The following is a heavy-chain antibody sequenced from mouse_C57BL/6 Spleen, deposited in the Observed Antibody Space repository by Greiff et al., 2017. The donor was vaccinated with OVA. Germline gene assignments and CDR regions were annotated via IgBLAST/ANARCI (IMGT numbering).Heavy chain of an antibody. J-gene: IGHJ1*03. D-gene: IGHD1-1*01. CDR3: ARSPYYYGSSYRWYFDV. V-gene: IGHV1-52*01. Sequence: VQLQQPGAELVRPGSSVKLSCKASGYTFTSYWMHWVKPRPIQGLEWIGNIDPSDSETHYNQKFKDKATLTVDKSSSTAYMQLSSLTSEDSAVYYCARSPYYYGSSYRWYFDVWGTGTTVTVSS. CDR2: IDPSDSET. CDR1: GYTFTSYW.